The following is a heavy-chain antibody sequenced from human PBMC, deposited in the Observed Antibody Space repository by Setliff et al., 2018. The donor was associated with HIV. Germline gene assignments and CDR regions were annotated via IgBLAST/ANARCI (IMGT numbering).Heavy chain of an antibody. Sequence: ASVKVSCKASGYTFTSYYLHWVRQAPGQGLEWMGMINPSGGSASYAQEFQGRVTMSRDTSTSTVYMELSSLRSEDTAVYYCARDYFDSSAYHYGFGAFDIWGQGTMVTVS. D-gene: IGHD3-22*01. J-gene: IGHJ3*02. CDR1: GYTFTSYY. CDR2: INPSGGSA. CDR3: ARDYFDSSAYHYGFGAFDI. V-gene: IGHV1-46*01.